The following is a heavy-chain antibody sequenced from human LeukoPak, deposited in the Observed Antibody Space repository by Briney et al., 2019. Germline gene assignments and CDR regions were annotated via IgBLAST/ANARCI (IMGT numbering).Heavy chain of an antibody. CDR2: TSHSGNP. CDR3: ARKALMGSSWALDY. CDR1: GGSISSGNW. V-gene: IGHV4-4*02. D-gene: IGHD6-13*01. J-gene: IGHJ4*02. Sequence: SGTLSLTCAVSGGSISSGNWWTWVRQPPGQGLEWIGETSHSGNPNYNPSLGSRVTISVDKSNNHFSLKLTSVTAADTAIYYCARKALMGSSWALDYWGQGTLVTVSS.